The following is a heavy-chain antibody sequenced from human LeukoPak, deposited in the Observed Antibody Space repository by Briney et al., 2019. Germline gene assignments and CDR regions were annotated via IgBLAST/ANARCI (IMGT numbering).Heavy chain of an antibody. V-gene: IGHV5-51*01. CDR1: GYSFTSYW. J-gene: IGHJ4*02. CDR2: IYPGDSDT. D-gene: IGHD5-24*01. Sequence: GESLKISCKCSGYSFTSYWIGWVRQMPGKGLEWMGIIYPGDSDTRYSPSFQGHVTISADKSISTAYLQWSSLKASDTAMYYCARWRWLQLDYFDYWGQGTLVTVSS. CDR3: ARWRWLQLDYFDY.